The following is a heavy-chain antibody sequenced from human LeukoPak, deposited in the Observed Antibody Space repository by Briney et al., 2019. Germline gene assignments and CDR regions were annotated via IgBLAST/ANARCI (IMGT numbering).Heavy chain of an antibody. CDR1: GYTFTSYD. CDR3: ARGLGGAVAGTWGYYYYYGMDV. J-gene: IGHJ6*02. V-gene: IGHV1-8*01. Sequence: ASVKVSCKASGYTFTSYDINWVRQATRQGLEWMGWMNPNSGNTGYAQKFQGRVTMTRNTSISTAYMELSSLRSEDTAVYYCARGLGGAVAGTWGYYYYYGMDVWGQGTTVTVSS. CDR2: MNPNSGNT. D-gene: IGHD6-19*01.